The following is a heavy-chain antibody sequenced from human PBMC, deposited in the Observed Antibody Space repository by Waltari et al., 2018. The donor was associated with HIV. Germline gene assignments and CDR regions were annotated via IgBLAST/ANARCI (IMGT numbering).Heavy chain of an antibody. CDR1: GFTFNSYS. CDR2: ISSSGTFT. V-gene: IGHV3-21*01. D-gene: IGHD6-13*01. CDR3: ASDSRDNSWSLNFFDP. Sequence: EVQLVESGGGPVKPGGSLRLSCRASGFTFNSYSLNWVRQAPGKGLEWISSISSSGTFTHYADSVKGRFTISRDNANKSVYLQMNSLRAEDTAVYYCASDSRDNSWSLNFFDPWGQGTLVTVSS. J-gene: IGHJ5*02.